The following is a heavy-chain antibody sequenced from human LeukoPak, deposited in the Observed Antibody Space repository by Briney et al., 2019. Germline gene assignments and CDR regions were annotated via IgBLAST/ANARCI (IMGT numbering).Heavy chain of an antibody. CDR2: IYHSGST. V-gene: IGHV4-4*02. CDR1: GGSISSSNW. Sequence: SGTLSLTCAVSGGSISSSNWWSWVRQPPGKGLEWIGEIYHSGSTNYNPSLKSRVTISVDKSENQFSLKLSSVTAADTAVYYCASTVLGDYVWGSYRYTTLFDYWGQGTLVTVSS. D-gene: IGHD3-16*02. CDR3: ASTVLGDYVWGSYRYTTLFDY. J-gene: IGHJ4*02.